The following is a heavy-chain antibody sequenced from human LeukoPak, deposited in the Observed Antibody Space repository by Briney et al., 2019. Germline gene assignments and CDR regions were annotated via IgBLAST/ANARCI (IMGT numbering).Heavy chain of an antibody. V-gene: IGHV3-48*02. CDR3: ARDYCSGVTCHPDY. CDR2: ISSSSTI. J-gene: IGHJ4*02. Sequence: GGSLRLSCAASGFTFSSYSMKWVRQAPGKGLEGVSYISSSSTIYYADSVKGRFTISRDNAKNSLYLQMNSLRDEDTAVYYCARDYCSGVTCHPDYWGQGTLVTVSS. D-gene: IGHD2-15*01. CDR1: GFTFSSYS.